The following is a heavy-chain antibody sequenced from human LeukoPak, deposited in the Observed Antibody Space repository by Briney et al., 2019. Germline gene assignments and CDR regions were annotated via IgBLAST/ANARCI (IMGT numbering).Heavy chain of an antibody. J-gene: IGHJ4*02. V-gene: IGHV4-31*03. CDR3: ARLPMVRGVPYY. D-gene: IGHD3-10*01. CDR2: IYYSGST. Sequence: SETLSLTCTVSGGSISSGGYYWSWIRQHPGKGLEWIGYIYYSGSTYYNPSLKSRVTISVDTSKNQFSLKLSSVTAADTAVYYCARLPMVRGVPYYWGQGTLVTVSS. CDR1: GGSISSGGYY.